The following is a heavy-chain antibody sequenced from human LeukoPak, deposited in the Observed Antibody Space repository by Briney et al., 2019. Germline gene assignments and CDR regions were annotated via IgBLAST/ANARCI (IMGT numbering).Heavy chain of an antibody. V-gene: IGHV3-23*01. CDR2: ISASDGRT. D-gene: IGHD3-3*01. CDR1: GFTFSSYV. CDR3: AKTYYDFWTGYHRGDHDAFDI. J-gene: IGHJ3*02. Sequence: PGGSLRLSCAASGFTFSSYVMSWVRQALGKGLEWVSTISASDGRTFYADSVMGRFTISRDNSNNTLFLQMNSLRAEDTAVYYCAKTYYDFWTGYHRGDHDAFDIWGQGTMVTVSS.